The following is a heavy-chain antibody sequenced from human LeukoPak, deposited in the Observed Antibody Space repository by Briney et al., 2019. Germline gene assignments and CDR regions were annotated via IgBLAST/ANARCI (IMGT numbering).Heavy chain of an antibody. CDR1: GFTFSSYS. Sequence: GGSLRLSCAASGFTFSSYSMNWVRQAPGKGLEWVSSISSSSSYIYYADSVKGRFTISRDNAKNSLYLQMNSLRAEDTAVYYCARDRLVLVPAAIRASDAFDIWGQGTMVTVSS. V-gene: IGHV3-21*01. CDR2: ISSSSSYI. D-gene: IGHD2-2*02. J-gene: IGHJ3*02. CDR3: ARDRLVLVPAAIRASDAFDI.